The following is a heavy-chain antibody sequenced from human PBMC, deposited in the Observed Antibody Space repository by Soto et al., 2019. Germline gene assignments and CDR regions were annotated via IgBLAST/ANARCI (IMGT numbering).Heavy chain of an antibody. V-gene: IGHV3-7*01. CDR3: SRDVVVGAKALNY. CDR2: IKEDGSEK. CDR1: GFTFSNYW. Sequence: GGSLRLSCAASGFTFSNYWMTWVRQSPGKGLEWVANIKEDGSEKHYVDSVKGRFTISRDNAKNSLYLQMNSLRVEDTAVYFCSRDVVVGAKALNYWGQGALVTVSS. J-gene: IGHJ4*02. D-gene: IGHD2-15*01.